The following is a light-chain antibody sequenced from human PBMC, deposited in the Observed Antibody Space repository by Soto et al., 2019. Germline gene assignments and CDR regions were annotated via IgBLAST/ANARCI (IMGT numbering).Light chain of an antibody. Sequence: DIQMTQSPSSLSASVGDRVTITCRASQGISTYLAWYQQKPGKVPKLLIYAASTLQPGVPSRFSGSGSGTDFTLTISSLQPEDVAAYYCQKNNTAPPTFGQGTKVEIK. J-gene: IGKJ1*01. CDR3: QKNNTAPPT. V-gene: IGKV1-27*01. CDR1: QGISTY. CDR2: AAS.